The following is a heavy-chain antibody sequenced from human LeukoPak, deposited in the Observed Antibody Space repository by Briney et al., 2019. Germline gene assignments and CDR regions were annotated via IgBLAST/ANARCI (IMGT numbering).Heavy chain of an antibody. CDR1: GFTFTTYA. CDR3: AKVRSSAYYPNDMDV. J-gene: IGHJ6*03. V-gene: IGHV3-23*01. D-gene: IGHD3-22*01. Sequence: GGSLGLSCAASGFTFTTYAMTWVRQAPGKGLEWVSGISGYSETTYYADSVKGRFTISRDNSKNTLFLQMNSLRAEDTAVYYCAKVRSSAYYPNDMDVWGKGTKVTV. CDR2: ISGYSETT.